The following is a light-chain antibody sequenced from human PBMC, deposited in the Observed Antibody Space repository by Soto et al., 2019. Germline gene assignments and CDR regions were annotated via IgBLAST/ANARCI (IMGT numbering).Light chain of an antibody. CDR2: DTY. Sequence: AVQMTQSPSSMSASVGDRVPITCRASQDSRNDLGWYQQKPGKAPKVLIYDTYTLQSGVPSRFSGSGSGTDFTLTISSLPPEDIATYYCLQDNMYPLTFGGGTKVDIK. V-gene: IGKV1-6*01. CDR1: QDSRND. J-gene: IGKJ4*01. CDR3: LQDNMYPLT.